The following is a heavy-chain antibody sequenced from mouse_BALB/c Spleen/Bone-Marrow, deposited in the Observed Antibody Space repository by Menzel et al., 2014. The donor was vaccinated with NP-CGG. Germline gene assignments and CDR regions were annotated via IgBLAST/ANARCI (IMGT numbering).Heavy chain of an antibody. CDR3: ARDHGYVDVMDR. Sequence: VKPGASVKISCKASGYTFTDYYINWVKQKPGQGLEWIGWIYPGSGTTKYNEKFKGKATLTVDTSSSTAYMQLSSLTSEDTAVYFCARDHGYVDVMDRWGQGTSVTVSS. CDR2: IYPGSGTT. V-gene: IGHV1-84*02. D-gene: IGHD1-2*01. J-gene: IGHJ4*01. CDR1: GYTFTDYY.